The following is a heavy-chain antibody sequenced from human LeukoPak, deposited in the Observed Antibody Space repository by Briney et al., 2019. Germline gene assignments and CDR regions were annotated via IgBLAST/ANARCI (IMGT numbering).Heavy chain of an antibody. D-gene: IGHD2-2*01. V-gene: IGHV3-30*03. J-gene: IGHJ6*01. CDR2: ISYDGSNK. CDR1: EFTFSSYG. Sequence: GGSLRLSCAASEFTFSSYGMHWVRQAPGKGLEWVAVISYDGSNKYYADSVKGRFTISRDNSKNTLYLQMNSLRAEDTGVYYCATSASRHCSSASCYYYYGMDVWGQGTTVTVS. CDR3: ATSASRHCSSASCYYYYGMDV.